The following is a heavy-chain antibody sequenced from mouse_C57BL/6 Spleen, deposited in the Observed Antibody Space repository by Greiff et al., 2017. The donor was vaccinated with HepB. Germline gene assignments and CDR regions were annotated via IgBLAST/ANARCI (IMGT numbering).Heavy chain of an antibody. Sequence: VQLQQSGAELVRPGPSVKVSCKASGYAFTNYLIEWVKQRPGQGLEWIGVINPGSGGTNYNEKFKGKATLTADKSSSTAYMQLSSLTSEDSAVYFCARVGGFDYWGQGTTLTVSS. CDR2: INPGSGGT. V-gene: IGHV1-54*01. CDR3: ARVGGFDY. CDR1: GYAFTNYL. D-gene: IGHD3-1*01. J-gene: IGHJ2*01.